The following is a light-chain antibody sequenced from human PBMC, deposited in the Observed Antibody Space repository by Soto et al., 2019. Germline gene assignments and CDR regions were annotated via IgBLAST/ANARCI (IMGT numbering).Light chain of an antibody. CDR2: EVS. CDR3: TSHAGSNTYV. V-gene: IGLV2-8*01. Sequence: QSALTQPPSASGSPGQSVTISCTGTSSDVGGYNYVSWYQQHPGKAPKLIISEVSKRPSGVPDRFSGSKSGNTASLTVSGLQAEDEADYYCTSHAGSNTYVFGTGTKAAVL. J-gene: IGLJ1*01. CDR1: SSDVGGYNY.